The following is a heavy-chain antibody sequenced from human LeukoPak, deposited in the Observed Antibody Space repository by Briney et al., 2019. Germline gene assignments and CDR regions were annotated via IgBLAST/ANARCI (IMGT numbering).Heavy chain of an antibody. Sequence: GGSLRLSCAASGFPFSGYAMSWVRQAPGKGLEWVSSILCSGADTSYADSVRGRFTISRDNAKNTLYLQMNSLIADDTAVYYCARDVNLLFFDVWGRGTLVTVSS. J-gene: IGHJ2*01. D-gene: IGHD2/OR15-2a*01. V-gene: IGHV3-23*01. CDR1: GFPFSGYA. CDR3: ARDVNLLFFDV. CDR2: ILCSGADT.